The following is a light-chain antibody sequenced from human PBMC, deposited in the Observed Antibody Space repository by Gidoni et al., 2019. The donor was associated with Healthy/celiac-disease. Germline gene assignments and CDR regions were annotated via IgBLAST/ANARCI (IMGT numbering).Light chain of an antibody. Sequence: SQSVSSSYLAWYQQKPGQAPRLLIYGASSRATGIPDRCSGSGSGTDFTLTIRRLEPEDFAVYYCQQYGSSPLTFGQGTKVEIK. CDR1: QSVSSSY. V-gene: IGKV3-20*01. CDR3: QQYGSSPLT. J-gene: IGKJ1*01. CDR2: GAS.